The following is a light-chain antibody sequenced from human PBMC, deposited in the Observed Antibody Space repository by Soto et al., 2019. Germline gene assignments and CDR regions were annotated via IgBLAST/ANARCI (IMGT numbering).Light chain of an antibody. CDR2: GNR. V-gene: IGLV1-40*01. CDR1: SSDLGAGFD. J-gene: IGLJ2*01. Sequence: QAVVTQPPSVSGAPGQRVTISCTGTSSDLGAGFDVHWYQQFPGTAPKLLIYGNRNRPSGVPDRFSGSKSGTSASLVITGLQAEDEADYYCQAYDSSLSGGVVFGAGTKLTVL. CDR3: QAYDSSLSGGVV.